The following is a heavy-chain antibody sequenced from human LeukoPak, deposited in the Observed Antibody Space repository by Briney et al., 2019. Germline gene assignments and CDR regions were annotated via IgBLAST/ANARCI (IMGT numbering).Heavy chain of an antibody. D-gene: IGHD2-15*01. Sequence: PSETLSLTCTVSGGSISGSSYYWGWIRQPPGKGLEWIGSIYYSGSTYYNPSLKSRVTISVDTSKNQFSLKLSSVTAADTAVYYCARAHPDASYCSGGSCYFWAKTVYFDYWGQGTLVTVSS. J-gene: IGHJ4*02. CDR3: ARAHPDASYCSGGSCYFWAKTVYFDY. CDR2: IYYSGST. V-gene: IGHV4-39*07. CDR1: GGSISGSSYY.